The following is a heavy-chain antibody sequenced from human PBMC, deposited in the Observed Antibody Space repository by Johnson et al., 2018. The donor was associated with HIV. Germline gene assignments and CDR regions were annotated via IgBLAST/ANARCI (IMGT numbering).Heavy chain of an antibody. J-gene: IGHJ3*02. CDR1: RFTVSSNY. CDR3: ARAWYSSSAFDI. CDR2: IYSGGST. V-gene: IGHV3-66*01. Sequence: VQLVESGGGVVRPGGSLRLSCAASRFTVSSNYMSWVRQAPGRGLEWVSVIYSGGSTYYADSVKGRFTISRDNSKNTLYLQMNSLRAEDTAVYYCARAWYSSSAFDIWGQGTVVTVSS. D-gene: IGHD6-6*01.